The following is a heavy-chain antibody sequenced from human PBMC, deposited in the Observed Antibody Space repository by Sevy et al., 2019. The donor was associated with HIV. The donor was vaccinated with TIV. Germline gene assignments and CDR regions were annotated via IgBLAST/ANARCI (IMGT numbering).Heavy chain of an antibody. Sequence: GGSLRLSCAASGFIFNSYDMNWVRQAPGKGLEWVSKISSSGSSIYYADSVKGRFTISRDNAKNSLNLQMNSLRAEDTAVYYCTRNGGAFDNGFDPWGQGTLVTVSS. V-gene: IGHV3-48*03. J-gene: IGHJ5*02. D-gene: IGHD2-8*01. CDR2: ISSSGSSI. CDR3: TRNGGAFDNGFDP. CDR1: GFIFNSYD.